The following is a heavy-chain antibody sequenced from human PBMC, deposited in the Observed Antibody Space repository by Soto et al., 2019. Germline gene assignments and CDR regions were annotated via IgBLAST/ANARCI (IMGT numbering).Heavy chain of an antibody. J-gene: IGHJ6*02. CDR1: GGSVSSGSYY. CDR3: ARXPFKVRGVTAYYYGMDV. CDR2: IYYSGST. Sequence: PSETLSLTCSVSGGSVSSGSYYWGWIRQNPGTGLEWFGYIYYSGSTNYNPSLKSRVTISVDTSKNQFSLKLSSVTAADTAVYYCARXPFKVRGVTAYYYGMDVWGQGTTVTVSS. V-gene: IGHV4-61*01. D-gene: IGHD3-10*01.